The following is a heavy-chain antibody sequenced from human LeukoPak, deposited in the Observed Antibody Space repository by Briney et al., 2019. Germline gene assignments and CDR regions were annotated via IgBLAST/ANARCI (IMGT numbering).Heavy chain of an antibody. Sequence: SETLSLTCTVSGGSISSSSYYWSWIRQPPGKGLEWIGYIYYSGSTNYNPSLKSRVTISVDTSKNQFSLKLSSVTAADTAVYYCARRVATTDWYFDLWGRGTLVTVSS. CDR3: ARRVATTDWYFDL. CDR1: GGSISSSSYY. CDR2: IYYSGST. D-gene: IGHD2-15*01. J-gene: IGHJ2*01. V-gene: IGHV4-61*05.